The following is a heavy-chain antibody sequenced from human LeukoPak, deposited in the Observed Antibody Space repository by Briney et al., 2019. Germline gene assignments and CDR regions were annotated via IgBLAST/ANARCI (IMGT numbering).Heavy chain of an antibody. CDR2: ISYSGST. J-gene: IGHJ4*02. CDR1: GGSISSSRYY. CDR3: ARHVVTGDDTSFDY. V-gene: IGHV4-39*01. Sequence: KPSETLSLTCTVSGGSISSSRYYWGWIRQPPGKGLDWIGSISYSGSTYYNSSLKSQLTISVDTSKNQFSLRLSSVTAADTAVYYCARHVVTGDDTSFDYWGQGTLVTVSS. D-gene: IGHD2-15*01.